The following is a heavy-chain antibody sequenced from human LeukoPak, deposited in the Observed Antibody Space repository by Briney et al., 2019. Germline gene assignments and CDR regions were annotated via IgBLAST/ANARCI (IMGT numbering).Heavy chain of an antibody. CDR2: IYYSGPT. CDR3: ARTTEGGYTYGYFYYYYMDV. J-gene: IGHJ6*03. V-gene: IGHV4-39*07. D-gene: IGHD5-18*01. Sequence: SETLSLTCTVSGGSINSINYYWGWIRQPPGKGLEWIGNIYYSGPTYYNPSLKSRVTISVDTSKNQFSLKLTSVTAADTAVYYCARTTEGGYTYGYFYYYYMDVWGKGTTVTISS. CDR1: GGSINSINYY.